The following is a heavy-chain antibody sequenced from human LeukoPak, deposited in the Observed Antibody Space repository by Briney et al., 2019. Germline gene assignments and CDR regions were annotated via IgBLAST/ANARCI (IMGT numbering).Heavy chain of an antibody. J-gene: IGHJ3*02. Sequence: GGSLRLSCAASGFSVTSNHMSWVRQAPGKGLEWVSVLFSDGSTYYADSVKGRFTFSRDNSRNTLYIQMNSLRAEDTAVYFCARGGDYYDRSGYWRGGFDIWGQGTMVTVSS. CDR3: ARGGDYYDRSGYWRGGFDI. V-gene: IGHV3-53*01. CDR2: LFSDGST. D-gene: IGHD3-22*01. CDR1: GFSVTSNH.